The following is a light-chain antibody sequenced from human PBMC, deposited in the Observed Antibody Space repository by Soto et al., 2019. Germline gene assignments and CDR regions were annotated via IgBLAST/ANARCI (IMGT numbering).Light chain of an antibody. CDR2: ASS. Sequence: AIRVTQSPSSISASPGDRVTITCRASQHISSFLAWYHQRPGKAPNLLLSASSSLQSGAPSRFSGSGSGTEFTLTISNLQTEDFGTYYCQQFYSYPRTFGQGTKVEIK. J-gene: IGKJ1*01. V-gene: IGKV1-8*01. CDR1: QHISSF. CDR3: QQFYSYPRT.